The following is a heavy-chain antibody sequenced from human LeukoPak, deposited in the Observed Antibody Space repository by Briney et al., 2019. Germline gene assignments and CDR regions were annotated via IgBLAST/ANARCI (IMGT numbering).Heavy chain of an antibody. D-gene: IGHD4-17*01. V-gene: IGHV3-23*01. CDR2: IRSGGDT. CDR1: GFTFSSYA. Sequence: GGSLRLSCAASGFTFSSYAMSWVRQAPGKGLEWVSSIRSGGDTYYADSVKGRFTISRDNSKKTLFLQLNSLRAEDTAVYFCSKDFTVTTVGYFHYWGQGTLVSVSS. CDR3: SKDFTVTTVGYFHY. J-gene: IGHJ1*01.